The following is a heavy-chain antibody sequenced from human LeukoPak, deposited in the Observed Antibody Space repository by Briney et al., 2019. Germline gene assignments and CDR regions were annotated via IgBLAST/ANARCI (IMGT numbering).Heavy chain of an antibody. CDR2: INHSGST. D-gene: IGHD6-13*01. V-gene: IGHV4-34*01. Sequence: PSETLSLTCAVYGGAFSAYYWSGIRQPPGKGREWTGEINHSGSTNYNPSLKSRVTISVDTSKNQFSLTLSSVTAADRAVYYCGTREQQLAPFDYWGQGTLVAVSS. CDR1: GGAFSAYY. J-gene: IGHJ4*02. CDR3: GTREQQLAPFDY.